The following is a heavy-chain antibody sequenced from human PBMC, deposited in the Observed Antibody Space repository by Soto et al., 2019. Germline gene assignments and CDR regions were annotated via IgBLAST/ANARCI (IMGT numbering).Heavy chain of an antibody. J-gene: IGHJ6*03. V-gene: IGHV3-7*01. CDR3: ARVGYYDFWSGYYKVYYYYRDV. CDR1: GFTFSSYW. CDR2: IKQDGSEK. Sequence: EVQLVESGGGLVQPGGSLRLSCAASGFTFSSYWMSWVRQAPGKGLEWVANIKQDGSEKYYVDSVKGRFTISRDNAKNSLCVQMNGLRAEDTAVYYCARVGYYDFWSGYYKVYYYYRDVWGKGTTVTVSS. D-gene: IGHD3-3*01.